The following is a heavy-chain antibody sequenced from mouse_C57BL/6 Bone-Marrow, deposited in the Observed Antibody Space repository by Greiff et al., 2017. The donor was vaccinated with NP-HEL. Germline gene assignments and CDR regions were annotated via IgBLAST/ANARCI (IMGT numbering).Heavy chain of an antibody. CDR3: ARSGYYGSSYAWFAY. Sequence: QVQLQQSGAELVRPGASVKLSCKASGYTFTDYYINWVKQRPGQGLEWIARIYPGSGNTYYNEKFKGKATLTADKSYSTAYMQLSSLTSEDSAVYFCARSGYYGSSYAWFAYWGQGTLVTVSA. D-gene: IGHD1-1*01. J-gene: IGHJ3*01. V-gene: IGHV1-76*01. CDR1: GYTFTDYY. CDR2: IYPGSGNT.